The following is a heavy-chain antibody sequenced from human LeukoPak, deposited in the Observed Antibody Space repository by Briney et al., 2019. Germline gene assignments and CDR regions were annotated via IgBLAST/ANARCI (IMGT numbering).Heavy chain of an antibody. J-gene: IGHJ5*02. CDR1: GFTFSSYG. CDR2: IRYDGSNK. Sequence: GGSLRLSCAASGFTFSSYGIHWVRQAPGKGLEWVAFIRYDGSNKYYADSVKGRFTTSRDNSKNTLYLQMNGLRAEDTAVYYCAKDSGGTPDPWGQGTLVTVSS. CDR3: AKDSGGTPDP. D-gene: IGHD3-10*01. V-gene: IGHV3-30*02.